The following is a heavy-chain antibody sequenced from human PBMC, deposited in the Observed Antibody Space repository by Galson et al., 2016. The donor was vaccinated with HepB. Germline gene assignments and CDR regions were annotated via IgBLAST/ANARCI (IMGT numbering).Heavy chain of an antibody. CDR2: IRGDGIVS. V-gene: IGHV3-7*01. J-gene: IGHJ4*02. D-gene: IGHD3-10*01. Sequence: SLRLSCAASGFTFNDHWMNWVRQAPGKGLEWVANIRGDGIVSYYAESVRGRFTVSRDNAKHSLYLQMNGLRVDETAVYNGSREITGSYFDWGQGTLVTVSS. CDR3: SREITGSYFD. CDR1: GFTFNDHW.